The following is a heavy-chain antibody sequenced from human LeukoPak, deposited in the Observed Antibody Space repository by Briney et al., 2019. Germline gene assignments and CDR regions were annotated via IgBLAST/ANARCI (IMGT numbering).Heavy chain of an antibody. V-gene: IGHV1-18*01. Sequence: ASVKVSCKASGYTFTSYGISWVRQAPGQGLEWMGWISAYNGNTNYAQKLRGRVTMTTDTSTSTAYMELRSLRPDDTAVYYCARAHSSSWDYYYYMDVWGKGTTVTVSS. CDR2: ISAYNGNT. CDR1: GYTFTSYG. D-gene: IGHD6-13*01. J-gene: IGHJ6*03. CDR3: ARAHSSSWDYYYYMDV.